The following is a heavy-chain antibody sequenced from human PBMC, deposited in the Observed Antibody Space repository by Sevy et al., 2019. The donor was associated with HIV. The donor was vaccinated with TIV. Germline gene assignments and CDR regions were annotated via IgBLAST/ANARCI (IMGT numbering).Heavy chain of an antibody. D-gene: IGHD1-1*01. Sequence: TLSLTCPVSGGSITSLYWNWIRQPPGKGLEWIANIYYNGHINYNPSLKSRVTLSLDTSKNQLSLRLSSVTAADTAMYYCAGENAWGRGYSWGQGTLVTVSS. CDR3: AGENAWGRGYS. V-gene: IGHV4-59*11. CDR2: IYYNGHI. CDR1: GGSITSLY. J-gene: IGHJ4*02.